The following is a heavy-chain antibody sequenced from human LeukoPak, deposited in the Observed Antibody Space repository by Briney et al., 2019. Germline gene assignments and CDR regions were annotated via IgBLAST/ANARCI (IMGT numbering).Heavy chain of an antibody. V-gene: IGHV3-7*03. D-gene: IGHD3-16*01. CDR3: ARGWASSRRKAFDI. CDR1: GFTFSSYS. Sequence: GGSLRLSCAASGFTFSSYSMNWLRQAPGKGLEWVANVDQDGSEKYYVGSVKGRFTISRDNAKNSLYLQMNSLRVEDTAVYYCARGWASSRRKAFDIWGQGTMVTVSS. J-gene: IGHJ3*02. CDR2: VDQDGSEK.